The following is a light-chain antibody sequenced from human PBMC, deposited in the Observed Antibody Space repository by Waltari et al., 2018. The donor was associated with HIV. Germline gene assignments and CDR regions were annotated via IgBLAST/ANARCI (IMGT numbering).Light chain of an antibody. CDR1: NIGSKN. Sequence: SYELTQPLSVSVALGQTARITCGGNNIGSKNVHWYQQKPGQAPVLVIDRDSNRPSGIPERSSGSNSGNTATLTISRAQAGDEADYYCQVWDSSTHVVFGGGTKLTVL. V-gene: IGLV3-9*01. CDR3: QVWDSSTHVV. J-gene: IGLJ2*01. CDR2: RDS.